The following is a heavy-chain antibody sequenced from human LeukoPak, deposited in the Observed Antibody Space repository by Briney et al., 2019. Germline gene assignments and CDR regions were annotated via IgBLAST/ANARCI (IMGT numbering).Heavy chain of an antibody. V-gene: IGHV1-18*04. Sequence: ASVKVSCKASGYTFTSYGISWVRQAPGQGLEWMGWISAYNGNTNYAQKLQGRVTMTTDTSTSTAYMELRSLRSDDTAVYHCARDGRGAGGLQGFDPWGQGTLVTVSS. CDR2: ISAYNGNT. CDR1: GYTFTSYG. D-gene: IGHD3-10*01. J-gene: IGHJ5*02. CDR3: ARDGRGAGGLQGFDP.